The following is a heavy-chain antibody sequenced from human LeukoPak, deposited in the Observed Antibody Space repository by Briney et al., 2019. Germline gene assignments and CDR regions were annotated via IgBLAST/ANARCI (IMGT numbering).Heavy chain of an antibody. J-gene: IGHJ4*02. Sequence: GASVKVSCKASGYTFTSYGINWVRQAPGQGLEWMGWINPNSGGTNYAQKFQGWVTMTRDTSISTAYMELSRLRSDDTAVYYCARGTLEAFDYWGQGTLVTVSS. CDR1: GYTFTSYG. CDR2: INPNSGGT. V-gene: IGHV1-2*04. D-gene: IGHD2-2*01. CDR3: ARGTLEAFDY.